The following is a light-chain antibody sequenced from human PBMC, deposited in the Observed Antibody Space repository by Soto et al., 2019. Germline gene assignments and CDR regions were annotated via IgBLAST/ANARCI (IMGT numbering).Light chain of an antibody. CDR1: QAMSTY. J-gene: IGKJ4*01. CDR2: SAS. CDR3: QQLNGYQLA. Sequence: DIQLTQSPSFLSASVGDTDTITCRASQAMSTYLAWYQQKPGKVPKLLIRSASTLQSGVPPRFSGGGSGTEFTLTISTLQPDDSGIYYCQQLNGYQLAFGGGTNVEIK. V-gene: IGKV1-9*01.